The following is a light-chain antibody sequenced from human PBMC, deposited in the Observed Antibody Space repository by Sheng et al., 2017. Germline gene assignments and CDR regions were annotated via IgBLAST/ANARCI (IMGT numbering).Light chain of an antibody. Sequence: DIQMTQSPSSLSASVGDRVIISCRASQDISNHLAWFQQKPGKGPKSLIFAASRLQSGVPHQVQRQWSGTDFTLTISGLQPEDFATYYCQQYNIFPWTFGQGTRVEIK. CDR2: AAS. J-gene: IGKJ1*01. CDR3: QQYNIFPWT. V-gene: IGKV1-16*01. CDR1: QDISNH.